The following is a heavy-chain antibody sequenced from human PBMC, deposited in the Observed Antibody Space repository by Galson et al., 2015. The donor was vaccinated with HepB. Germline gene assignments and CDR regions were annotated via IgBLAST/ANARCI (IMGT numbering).Heavy chain of an antibody. D-gene: IGHD4-17*01. CDR3: ATYGDWYTDYYYYMDV. CDR2: IYPGDSDT. V-gene: IGHV5-51*03. J-gene: IGHJ6*03. CDR1: GYSFTSYW. Sequence: QSGAEVKKPGESLKISCKGSGYSFTSYWIGWVRQMPGKGLEWMGIIYPGDSDTRYSPSFQGQVTISADKSISTAYLQWSSLKASDTAMYYCATYGDWYTDYYYYMDVWGKGTTVTVSS.